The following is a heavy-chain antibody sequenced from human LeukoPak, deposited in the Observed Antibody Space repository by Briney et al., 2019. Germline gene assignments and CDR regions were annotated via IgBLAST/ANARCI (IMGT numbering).Heavy chain of an antibody. J-gene: IGHJ4*02. CDR2: IYSDGST. CDR3: TNLPTY. CDR1: GFTVSSNY. V-gene: IGHV3-66*02. Sequence: GGSLRLSCAASGFTVSSNYMTWVRQAPGKGLEWVSVIYSDGSTIYADSVKGRFTISRDNSKNTLYLQMDSLRPEDTAVYYCTNLPTYWGQGTLVTVSS.